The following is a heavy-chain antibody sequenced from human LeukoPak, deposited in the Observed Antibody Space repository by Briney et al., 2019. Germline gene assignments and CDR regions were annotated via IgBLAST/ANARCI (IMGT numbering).Heavy chain of an antibody. Sequence: PSETLSLTCAVYGGSFTDYNCTWLRQSPEKGLEWIGEINDSGTTHYNPSLKSRLTISVDTAKNQFSLRMRSLTAADTAVYYCARGLDLEGLDYWGQGTLVTVSS. CDR1: GGSFTDYN. J-gene: IGHJ4*02. CDR2: INDSGTT. V-gene: IGHV4-34*01. CDR3: ARGLDLEGLDY. D-gene: IGHD1-1*01.